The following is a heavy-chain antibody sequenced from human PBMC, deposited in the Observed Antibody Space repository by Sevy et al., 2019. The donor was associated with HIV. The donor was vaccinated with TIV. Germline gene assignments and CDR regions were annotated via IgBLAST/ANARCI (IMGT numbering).Heavy chain of an antibody. CDR1: GFTLSRYT. V-gene: IGHV3-21*06. CDR2: ITSDATYI. CDR3: ARDIATYSTGSYIRYFDY. Sequence: GGSLRLSCAASGFTLSRYTMHWVRQAPGKGLEWVSSITSDATYISYADSLRGRFTISRDNAMNSLFLKMSSLRAEDTAVYFCARDIATYSTGSYIRYFDYWGQGTLVTVSS. D-gene: IGHD6-19*01. J-gene: IGHJ4*02.